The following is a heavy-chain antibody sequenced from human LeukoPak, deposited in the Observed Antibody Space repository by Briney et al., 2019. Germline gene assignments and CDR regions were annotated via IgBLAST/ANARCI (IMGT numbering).Heavy chain of an antibody. V-gene: IGHV4-31*03. D-gene: IGHD3-22*01. CDR3: ASRAPRYNYDRYLPIDY. CDR2: IYYSGST. J-gene: IGHJ4*02. CDR1: GGSISSGGYY. Sequence: SQTLSLTCTVSGGSISSGGYYWSWIRQHPGKGLEWIGYIYYSGSTYYNPSLKSRVTISVDTPKNQFSLKLNSVTAADTAVYYCASRAPRYNYDRYLPIDYWGQGTLVTVSS.